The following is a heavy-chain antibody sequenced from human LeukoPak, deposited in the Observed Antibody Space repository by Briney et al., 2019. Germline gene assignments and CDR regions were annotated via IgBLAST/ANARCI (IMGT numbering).Heavy chain of an antibody. J-gene: IGHJ3*02. V-gene: IGHV1-69*05. CDR3: ARESEYYDSSGYYGAFDI. CDR1: GGTFSSYA. CDR2: IIPIFGTA. D-gene: IGHD3-22*01. Sequence: GASVKVSCKASGGTFSSYAISWVRQAPGQGLEWMGRIIPIFGTANYAQKFQGRVTITTDESTSTAYMELSSLRSEDTAVYYCARESEYYDSSGYYGAFDIWGQGTIVTVSS.